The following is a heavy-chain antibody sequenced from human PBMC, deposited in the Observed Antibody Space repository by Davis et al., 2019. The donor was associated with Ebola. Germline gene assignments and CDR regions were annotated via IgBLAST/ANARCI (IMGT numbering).Heavy chain of an antibody. J-gene: IGHJ6*03. D-gene: IGHD6-13*01. V-gene: IGHV1-18*04. CDR3: ARDPEGDIAAAGTRYYYYMDV. CDR1: GYTFTSYG. Sequence: ASVKVSCKASGYTFTSYGISWVRQAPGQGLEWMGWISAYNGNTNYAQKLQGRVTMTTDTSTSTAYMELRSLRSDDTAVYYCARDPEGDIAAAGTRYYYYMDVWGKGTTVTVSS. CDR2: ISAYNGNT.